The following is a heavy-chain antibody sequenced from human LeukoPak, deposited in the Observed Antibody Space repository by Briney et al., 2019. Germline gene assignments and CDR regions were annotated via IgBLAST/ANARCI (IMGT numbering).Heavy chain of an antibody. V-gene: IGHV3-53*05. CDR2: TYTGGNS. CDR1: GFTVSSIH. J-gene: IGHJ6*02. Sequence: GGSLRLSCAASGFTVSSIHMVWVRQAPGKGLEWVSVTYTGGNSYYADSVKGRFTISRDNSKNTLYLQMNSLRAEDTAVYYCAKVLTPDYRNNYYYYGMDVWGQGTTVTVSS. D-gene: IGHD4-11*01. CDR3: AKVLTPDYRNNYYYYGMDV.